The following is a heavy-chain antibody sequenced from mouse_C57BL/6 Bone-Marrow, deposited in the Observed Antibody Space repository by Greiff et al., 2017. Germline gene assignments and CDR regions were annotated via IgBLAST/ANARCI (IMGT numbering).Heavy chain of an antibody. Sequence: QVQLQQSGAELVRPGTSVKMSCKASGYNFTNYWIGWAKQRPGHGLEWIGDIYPGGGYTNYNEKFKGKATLTADKSSSTAYMQFSGLTSEDSAIYYCARLRFTTVVDWYFCVWGTGTPVTGSS. CDR1: GYNFTNYW. D-gene: IGHD1-1*01. V-gene: IGHV1-63*01. CDR3: ARLRFTTVVDWYFCV. CDR2: IYPGGGYT. J-gene: IGHJ1*03.